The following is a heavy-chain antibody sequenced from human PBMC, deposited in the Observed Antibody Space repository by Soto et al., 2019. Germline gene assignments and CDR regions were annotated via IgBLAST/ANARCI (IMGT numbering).Heavy chain of an antibody. J-gene: IGHJ6*02. Sequence: GGSLRLSCAASGFTFASHAMTWVRQAPGKGLEWVTGISASGGNTYYADSVKGRFTISRASSDNSLYLQMDRLRVEDTALYYCAKAKSTSTFTAMDAWGQGTTVTVSS. CDR2: ISASGGNT. CDR3: AKAKSTSTFTAMDA. V-gene: IGHV3-23*01. D-gene: IGHD5-12*01. CDR1: GFTFASHA.